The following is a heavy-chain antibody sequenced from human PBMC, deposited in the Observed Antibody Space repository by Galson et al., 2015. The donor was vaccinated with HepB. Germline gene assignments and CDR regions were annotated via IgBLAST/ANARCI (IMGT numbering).Heavy chain of an antibody. CDR2: ISYDGSNK. Sequence: SLRLSCAASGFTFSSYAMHWVRQAPGKGLEWVAVISYDGSNKYYADSVKGRFTISRDNSKNTLYLQMNSLRAEDTAVYYCARDTAEAMVYYFDYWGQGTLVTVSS. CDR3: ARDTAEAMVYYFDY. D-gene: IGHD5-18*01. CDR1: GFTFSSYA. J-gene: IGHJ4*02. V-gene: IGHV3-30*04.